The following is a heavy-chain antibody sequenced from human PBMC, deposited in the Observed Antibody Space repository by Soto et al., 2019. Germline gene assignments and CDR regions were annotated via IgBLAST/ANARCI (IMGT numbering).Heavy chain of an antibody. J-gene: IGHJ4*02. CDR3: SKENYYDSSGYYSTLGLFDY. D-gene: IGHD3-22*01. CDR1: GFTFSSYG. Sequence: HPGGSLRLSCAASGFTFSSYGMHWVRQAPGKGLEWVAVISYDGSNKYYADSVKGRFTISRDNSKNTLYLQMNSLRAEDTAVYYCSKENYYDSSGYYSTLGLFDYWGQGTLVTVSS. V-gene: IGHV3-30*18. CDR2: ISYDGSNK.